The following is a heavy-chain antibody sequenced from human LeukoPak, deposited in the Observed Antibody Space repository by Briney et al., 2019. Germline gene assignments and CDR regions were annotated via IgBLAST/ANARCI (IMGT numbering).Heavy chain of an antibody. CDR2: IYPGDSDT. V-gene: IGHV5-51*01. CDR3: ATSSSPDHDAFDI. Sequence: GESLKISCKGSGYSFTSYWIGWVRQMPGKGLEWMGIIYPGDSDTRYSPSFQGQVTIPADKSISTAYLQWSSLKASDTAMYYCATSSSPDHDAFDIWGQGTMVTVSP. CDR1: GYSFTSYW. J-gene: IGHJ3*02. D-gene: IGHD6-13*01.